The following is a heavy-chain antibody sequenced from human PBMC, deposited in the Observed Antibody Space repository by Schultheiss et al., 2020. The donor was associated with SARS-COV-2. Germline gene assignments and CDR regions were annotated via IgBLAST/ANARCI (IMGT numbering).Heavy chain of an antibody. CDR3: AKRPQVAATLYYFDY. J-gene: IGHJ4*02. CDR1: GFTFSSYG. Sequence: GGSLRLSCAASGFTFSSYGMHWVRQAPGKGLEWVSGISGSGGSTYYADSVKGRFTISRDNSKNTLYLQMNSLRAEDTAVYYCAKRPQVAATLYYFDYWGQGTLVTVSS. D-gene: IGHD2-15*01. V-gene: IGHV3-23*01. CDR2: ISGSGGST.